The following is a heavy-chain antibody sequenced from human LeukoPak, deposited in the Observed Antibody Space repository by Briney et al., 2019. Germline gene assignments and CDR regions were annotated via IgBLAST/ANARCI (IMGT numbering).Heavy chain of an antibody. CDR1: GFNVSTDN. CDR2: IYRGGST. D-gene: IGHD5-18*01. J-gene: IGHJ4*02. V-gene: IGHV3-53*01. CDR3: ARGYSSADY. Sequence: GGSLRLSCAASGFNVSTDNMNWVRQAPGKGLEWVSVIYRGGSTLNANSVKSRFTISSDSSRNTLFLQMNSLRAEDTAVYYCARGYSSADYWGQGTLVTVSS.